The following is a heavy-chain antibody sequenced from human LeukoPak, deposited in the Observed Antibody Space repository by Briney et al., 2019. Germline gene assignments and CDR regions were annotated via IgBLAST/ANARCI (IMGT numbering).Heavy chain of an antibody. V-gene: IGHV4-34*01. CDR2: INHSGST. Sequence: SETLSLTCAVYGGSFSGYYWSWIRQPPGKGLEWIGEINHSGSTNYNPSLKSRVTISVDTSKNQFSLELSSVTAADTAVYYCARTYYDSSGYLDYWGQGTLVTVSS. J-gene: IGHJ4*02. CDR1: GGSFSGYY. D-gene: IGHD3-22*01. CDR3: ARTYYDSSGYLDY.